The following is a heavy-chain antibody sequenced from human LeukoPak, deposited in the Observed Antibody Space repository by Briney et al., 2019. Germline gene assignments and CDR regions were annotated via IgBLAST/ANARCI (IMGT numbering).Heavy chain of an antibody. CDR2: ISWNSGSI. Sequence: QTGGSLTLSCAASGFTFYDYAMHWVRQAPGKGLVWFSGISWNSGSIAYADSVKGRFTISRDNAKNSLYLQMNSLRAEDTALYYCAKGPRGRIVGSSFDYWGQGTLVTVSS. V-gene: IGHV3-9*01. CDR1: GFTFYDYA. D-gene: IGHD1-26*01. J-gene: IGHJ4*02. CDR3: AKGPRGRIVGSSFDY.